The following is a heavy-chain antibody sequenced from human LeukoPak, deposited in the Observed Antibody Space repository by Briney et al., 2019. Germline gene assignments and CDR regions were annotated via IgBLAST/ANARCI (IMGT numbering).Heavy chain of an antibody. J-gene: IGHJ4*02. D-gene: IGHD3-10*01. V-gene: IGHV3-7*03. CDR1: GFTFSSYG. Sequence: GGSLRLSCAASGFTFSSYGMHWVRQAPGKGLEWVANIKQDGSEKYCVDSVKGRFTISRDNAKNSLYLQMNSLRAEDTAVYYCAKIYGPTDYWGQGTLVTVSS. CDR3: AKIYGPTDY. CDR2: IKQDGSEK.